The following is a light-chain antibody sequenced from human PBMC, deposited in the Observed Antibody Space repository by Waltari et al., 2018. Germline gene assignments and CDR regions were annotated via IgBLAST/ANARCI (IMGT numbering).Light chain of an antibody. V-gene: IGKV3-20*01. CDR2: AAS. CDR1: QSVGRT. CDR3: QHYVRLPVT. J-gene: IGKJ1*01. Sequence: EIVLTKSPGTMSLSPGETATLSCRASQSVGRTLAWYQQKPGQAPRLLIYAASTRATGIPDRFSGSGSGTDFRLTISRLEPEDFAVYYCQHYVRLPVTFGQGTTVELK.